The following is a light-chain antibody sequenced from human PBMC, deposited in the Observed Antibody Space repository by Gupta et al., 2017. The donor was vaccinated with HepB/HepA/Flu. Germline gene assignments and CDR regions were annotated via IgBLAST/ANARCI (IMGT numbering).Light chain of an antibody. CDR1: QSVNSY. CDR2: DAS. V-gene: IGKV3-11*01. Sequence: EIVLTQSPATLSLSPGERATLSCRASQSVNSYLAWYQQKPGQAPRLLIYDASNRATGIPARFSGSGSGTDFTLTTSSLEPEDFAVYYCQQRSYWPLTFGGGTKVEIK. J-gene: IGKJ4*01. CDR3: QQRSYWPLT.